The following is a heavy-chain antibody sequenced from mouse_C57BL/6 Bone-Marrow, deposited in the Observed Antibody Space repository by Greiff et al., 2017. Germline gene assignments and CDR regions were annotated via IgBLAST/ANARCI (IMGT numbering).Heavy chain of an antibody. CDR3: ARSGSITTVVDWYFDV. Sequence: VKLQQPGTELVKPGASVKLSCKASGYTFTSYWMHWVKQRPGQGLEWIGNINPSNGGTNYNEKFKSKATLTVDKSSSTAYMQLSSLTSEDSAVYYCARSGSITTVVDWYFDVWGTGTTVTVSS. CDR2: INPSNGGT. CDR1: GYTFTSYW. D-gene: IGHD1-1*01. V-gene: IGHV1-53*01. J-gene: IGHJ1*03.